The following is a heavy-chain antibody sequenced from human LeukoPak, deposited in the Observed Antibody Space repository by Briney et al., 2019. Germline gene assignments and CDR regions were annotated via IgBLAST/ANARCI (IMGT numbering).Heavy chain of an antibody. V-gene: IGHV4-34*01. CDR2: INHSGST. Sequence: KPSETLSLTCAVYDGSFSSYYWTWIRQSPGEGLEWIGEINHSGSTNFNPSLRSRVTISLDTSKNQFSLRLSSVTAADTAVYYCAREYCSDVSCHDNWFDPWGQGTLVIVSS. CDR1: DGSFSSYY. J-gene: IGHJ5*02. CDR3: AREYCSDVSCHDNWFDP. D-gene: IGHD2-15*01.